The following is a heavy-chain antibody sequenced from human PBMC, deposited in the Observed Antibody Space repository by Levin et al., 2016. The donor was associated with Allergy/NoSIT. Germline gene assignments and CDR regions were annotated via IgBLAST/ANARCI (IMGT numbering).Heavy chain of an antibody. CDR1: GFTVSSNY. CDR3: ARGCSSTSCPSYYYYYGMDV. Sequence: GGSLRLSCAASGFTVSSNYMSWVRQAPGKGLEWVSVIYSGGSTYYADSVKGRFTISRDNSKNTLYLQMNSLRAEDTAVYYCARGCSSTSCPSYYYYYGMDVWGQGTTVTVSS. J-gene: IGHJ6*02. V-gene: IGHV3-53*01. D-gene: IGHD2-2*01. CDR2: IYSGGST.